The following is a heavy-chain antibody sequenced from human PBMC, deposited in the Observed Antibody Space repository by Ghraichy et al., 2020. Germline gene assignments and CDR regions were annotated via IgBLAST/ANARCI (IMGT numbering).Heavy chain of an antibody. CDR3: AKGRCGGDCLNWFDP. CDR2: ISGSGGST. D-gene: IGHD2-21*01. CDR1: GFTFSSYA. V-gene: IGHV3-23*01. Sequence: GGSLRLSCAASGFTFSSYAMSWVRQAPGKGLEWVSAISGSGGSTYYADSVKGRFTISRDNSKNTLYLQMNSLRAEDTAVYYCAKGRCGGDCLNWFDPWGQGTLVTVSS. J-gene: IGHJ5*02.